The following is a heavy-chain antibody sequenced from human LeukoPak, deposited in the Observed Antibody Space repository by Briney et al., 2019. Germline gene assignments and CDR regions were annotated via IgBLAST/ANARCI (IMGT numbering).Heavy chain of an antibody. CDR2: IYPGDSDT. Sequence: GESLQISCQGSGCSFTSYWIGWVRQLPGKGLEWMGIIYPGDSDTRYSPSFQGQVTISADKSISTAYLQWSSLKASDTAVYYCALMGYSYGYVAVDWFDPWGQGTLVTVSS. D-gene: IGHD5-18*01. CDR1: GCSFTSYW. CDR3: ALMGYSYGYVAVDWFDP. J-gene: IGHJ5*02. V-gene: IGHV5-51*01.